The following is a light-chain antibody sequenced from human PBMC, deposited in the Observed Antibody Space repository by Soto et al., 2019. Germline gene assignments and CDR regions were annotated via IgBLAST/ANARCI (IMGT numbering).Light chain of an antibody. V-gene: IGLV1-40*01. J-gene: IGLJ1*01. CDR3: QSYDSSLREV. CDR2: GNS. Sequence: QSVVRHPPSVSGAPGQRVTISCTGSSSNIGAGYDVHWCQQLPGTAPKLLIYGNSNRPSGVPDRFSGSKSGTSASLAITGLQAEDEADYYCQSYDSSLREVFGTGTKVTXL. CDR1: SSNIGAGYD.